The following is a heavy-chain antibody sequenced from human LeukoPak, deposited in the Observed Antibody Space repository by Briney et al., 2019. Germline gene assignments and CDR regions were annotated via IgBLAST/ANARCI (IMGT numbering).Heavy chain of an antibody. J-gene: IGHJ4*02. V-gene: IGHV3-53*01. D-gene: IGHD3-10*01. CDR3: ARDDYGSGSWNDY. CDR2: LYTDDRP. CDR1: GVTVSSNY. Sequence: GGSLRLSCAASGVTVSSNYMTWVRQAPGKGLEWVSLLYTDDRPFYADSVKGRFTISRDNSNRTVFLQMNSLRAEDTAFYYCARDDYGSGSWNDYWGQGTLVTVSS.